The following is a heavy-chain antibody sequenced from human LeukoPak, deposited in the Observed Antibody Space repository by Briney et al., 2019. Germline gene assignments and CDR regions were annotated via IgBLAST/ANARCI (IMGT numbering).Heavy chain of an antibody. CDR1: GGSISRYY. D-gene: IGHD3-10*01. J-gene: IGHJ4*02. V-gene: IGHV4-59*01. CDR3: ARALYYYGSGSQSLHYFDY. Sequence: SETLSLTCTVSGGSISRYYWSWIRQPPGKGLEWIGYMYHSGGTNYNPSLKSRVTISVDTSENQFSLKLSSVTAADTAVYYCARALYYYGSGSQSLHYFDYWGQGTLVTVSS. CDR2: MYHSGGT.